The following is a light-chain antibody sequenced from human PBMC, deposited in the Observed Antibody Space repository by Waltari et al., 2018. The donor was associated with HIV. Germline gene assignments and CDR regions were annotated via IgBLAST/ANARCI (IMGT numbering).Light chain of an antibody. J-gene: IGLJ3*02. CDR3: SAWDDNLSSLV. CDR1: ASNIASNY. V-gene: IGLV1-47*01. Sequence: QSVLTQPPSVSGAPGQRVTMSCSGSASNIASNYVYWYQQFPGVAPKLLIFRDDQRHSGVPDRFPGSKSGTSASLAISGLQADDEADYYCSAWDDNLSSLVLGGGTSLTVL. CDR2: RDD.